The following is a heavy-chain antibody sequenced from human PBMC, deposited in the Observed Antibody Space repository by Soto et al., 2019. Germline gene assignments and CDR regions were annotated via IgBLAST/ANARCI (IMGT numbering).Heavy chain of an antibody. V-gene: IGHV1-8*01. CDR3: AMLGGWSGGSNDMDV. CDR1: GYTFTSYD. Sequence: ASVKVSCKASGYTFTSYDINWVRQATGQGLEWMGWMNPNSGNTGYAQKFQGRFTISRDDSKNSLYLQMNSLKTEDTAVYYCAMLGGWSGGSNDMDVWGQGTTVTVSS. D-gene: IGHD6-19*01. CDR2: MNPNSGNT. J-gene: IGHJ6*02.